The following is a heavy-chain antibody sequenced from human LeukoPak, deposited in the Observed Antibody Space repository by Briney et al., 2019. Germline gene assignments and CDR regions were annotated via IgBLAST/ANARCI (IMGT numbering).Heavy chain of an antibody. V-gene: IGHV4-38-2*01. CDR1: GYSISSGYY. Sequence: SETLSLTCAVSGYSISSGYYWGWIRQPPGKGLEWIGSIYHSGSTYYNPSLKSRVTISVDTSKNQFSLKLSSVTAADTAVYYCARVGIAAAGTLLPYYGMDVWGKGTTVTVSS. D-gene: IGHD6-13*01. CDR2: IYHSGST. J-gene: IGHJ6*04. CDR3: ARVGIAAAGTLLPYYGMDV.